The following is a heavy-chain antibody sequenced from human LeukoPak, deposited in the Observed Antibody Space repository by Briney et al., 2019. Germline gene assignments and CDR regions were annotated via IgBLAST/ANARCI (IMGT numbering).Heavy chain of an antibody. CDR3: ARGSYCGGDCYSGWFDP. D-gene: IGHD2-21*02. Sequence: SQTLSLTCAVSGGSISSGGYSWSWIRQPPGKGLEWIGYIYHSGSTYYNPSLKSRVTISVDRSKNQFSLKLSSVTAADTAVYYCARGSYCGGDCYSGWFDPWSQGTLVTVSS. CDR2: IYHSGST. J-gene: IGHJ5*02. V-gene: IGHV4-30-2*01. CDR1: GGSISSGGYS.